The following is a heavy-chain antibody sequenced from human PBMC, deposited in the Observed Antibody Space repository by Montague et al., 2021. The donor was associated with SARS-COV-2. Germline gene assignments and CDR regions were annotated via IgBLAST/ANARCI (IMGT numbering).Heavy chain of an antibody. CDR2: VHYTGST. J-gene: IGHJ4*02. CDR3: ARAQNICFLANCVNYFDL. CDR1: GGSIRSYY. Sequence: SETLSLTCAVSGGSIRSYYWSWIRQSPGTGLEWICYVHYTGSTKYNSSLTTRVPLSLDTPKTHFSLRLNSVTAADTAVSYCARAQNICFLANCVNYFDLWGQGALVSVSS. D-gene: IGHD1-1*01. V-gene: IGHV4-59*01.